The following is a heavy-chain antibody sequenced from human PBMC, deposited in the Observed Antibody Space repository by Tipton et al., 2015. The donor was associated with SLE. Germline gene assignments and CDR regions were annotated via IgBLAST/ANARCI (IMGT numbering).Heavy chain of an antibody. Sequence: QVQLVQSGAEMGQPGASVKVSCKASGYTFTDYGISWVRQAPGQGLQWMGWISAYNGNTNYAQKLQGRVTMTTDTSTSTTYMELRSLRSDDTAVYYCARVDMYYYDSSGSPGSAFDIWGPGTMVTVSS. CDR3: ARVDMYYYDSSGSPGSAFDI. CDR1: GYTFTDYG. CDR2: ISAYNGNT. J-gene: IGHJ3*02. D-gene: IGHD3-22*01. V-gene: IGHV1-18*01.